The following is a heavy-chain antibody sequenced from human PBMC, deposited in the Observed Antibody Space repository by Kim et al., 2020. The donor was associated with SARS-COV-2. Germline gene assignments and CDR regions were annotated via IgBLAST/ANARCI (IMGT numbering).Heavy chain of an antibody. V-gene: IGHV3-64*05. J-gene: IGHJ5*02. CDR3: VKSPGADGVPA. CDR2: ITDNGGTT. CDR1: GFTFSSYA. Sequence: GGSLRISCSSSGFTFSSYAMHWVRQAPGRGLEYVSGITDNGGTTYYADSVRGRFTISRDNSKTTLYFQMSSLRGEDTAVYYCVKSPGADGVPAWGQGTLVTVSS. D-gene: IGHD1-26*01.